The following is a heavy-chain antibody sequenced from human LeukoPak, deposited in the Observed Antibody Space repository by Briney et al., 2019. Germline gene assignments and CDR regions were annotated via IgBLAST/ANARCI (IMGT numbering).Heavy chain of an antibody. D-gene: IGHD3-10*01. CDR2: IKKDGSET. J-gene: IGHJ4*02. CDR3: ARDPDRGGDYDY. CDR1: GFTFSSYW. Sequence: GGSLRHSCAASGFTFSSYWMTWVRQAPGKGLEWVAHIKKDGSETHYLDSVKGRFTISRDNAKNSLYLQMESLRAEDTAVYYCARDPDRGGDYDYWGQGTLVTVSS. V-gene: IGHV3-7*03.